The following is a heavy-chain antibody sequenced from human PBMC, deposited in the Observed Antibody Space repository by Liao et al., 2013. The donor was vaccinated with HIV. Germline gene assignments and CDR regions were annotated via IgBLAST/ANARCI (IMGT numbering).Heavy chain of an antibody. CDR1: GGSISSSSFY. V-gene: IGHV4-39*07. CDR3: ARVIKSCSGSSCYHGGFNY. Sequence: QLQLQESGPGLVKPSETLSLTCTVSGGSISSSSFYWGWIRQPPGKGLEWIGSFYYSGSSNYNPSLKSRLIISVDTSKNQFSLKLSSVTAADTAVYYCARVIKSCSGSSCYHGGFNYWGQGTLVTVSS. CDR2: FYYSGSS. D-gene: IGHD2-15*01. J-gene: IGHJ4*02.